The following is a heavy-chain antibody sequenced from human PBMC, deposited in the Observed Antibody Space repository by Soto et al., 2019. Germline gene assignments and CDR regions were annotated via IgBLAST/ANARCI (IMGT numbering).Heavy chain of an antibody. CDR1: GFTFDDYA. CDR2: ISWNSGSI. D-gene: IGHD6-6*01. CDR3: AKDMESSSFYYYGMDV. Sequence: EVQLVESGGGLVQPGRSLRLSCAASGFTFDDYAMHWVRQAPGKGLEWVSGISWNSGSIGYADSVKGRFTISRDNAKNSLYLQMNSLRAEDTALYYCAKDMESSSFYYYGMDVWGQGTTVTVSS. J-gene: IGHJ6*02. V-gene: IGHV3-9*01.